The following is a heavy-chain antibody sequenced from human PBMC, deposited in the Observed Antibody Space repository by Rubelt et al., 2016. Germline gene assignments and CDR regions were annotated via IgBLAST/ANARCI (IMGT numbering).Heavy chain of an antibody. CDR1: GFTFTNYW. CDR2: IKQDGSQN. J-gene: IGHJ4*02. Sequence: EVQLVESGGGLVQPGRSLRLSCTASGFTFTNYWMSWVRQAPGKGLEWVANIKQDGSQNYYVDSVKGRFTISRDNAKNAVYLERNSLRAEDTAVYYCARRRTGGVYFDSWGQGTLVTVSS. D-gene: IGHD1-14*01. CDR3: ARRRTGGVYFDS. V-gene: IGHV3-7*01.